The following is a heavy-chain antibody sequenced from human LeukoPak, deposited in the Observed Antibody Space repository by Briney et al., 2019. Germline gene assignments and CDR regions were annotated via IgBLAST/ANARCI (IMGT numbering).Heavy chain of an antibody. Sequence: GASVSVSCKASGYTFTVYYMHWVRQAPGQGLEWMGWINPNSGGTNYAQKFQGWVTMTRDTSISTAYMELSRLRSDDTAVYYCARDAYYDSSGYYYWGQGTLVTVSS. D-gene: IGHD3-22*01. CDR3: ARDAYYDSSGYYY. J-gene: IGHJ4*02. V-gene: IGHV1-2*04. CDR1: GYTFTVYY. CDR2: INPNSGGT.